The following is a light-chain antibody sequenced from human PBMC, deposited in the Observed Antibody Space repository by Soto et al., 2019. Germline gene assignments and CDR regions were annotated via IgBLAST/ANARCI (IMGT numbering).Light chain of an antibody. Sequence: EIVLTQSPATLSLSPGERATLSCGASQSVSNYLAWYQQNPGQAPRLLIYDASNGATGIPARFSGSGSGTDFTLAISSLEPEDFALHYCQQRSDWPWTFGQGTKVEIK. V-gene: IGKV3-11*01. J-gene: IGKJ1*01. CDR3: QQRSDWPWT. CDR2: DAS. CDR1: QSVSNY.